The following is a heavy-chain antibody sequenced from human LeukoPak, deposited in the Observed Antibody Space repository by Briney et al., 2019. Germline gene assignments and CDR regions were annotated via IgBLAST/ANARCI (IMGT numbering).Heavy chain of an antibody. CDR3: ARGGGDSSGYADY. V-gene: IGHV4-31*03. D-gene: IGHD3-22*01. Sequence: SETLSLTCTVSGGSISSGGYYWSWIRQHPGKGLEWIGYIYYSGSTYYNPSLESRVTISVDTSKNQFSLKLSSVTAADTAVYYCARGGGDSSGYADYWGQGTLVTVSS. CDR2: IYYSGST. CDR1: GGSISSGGYY. J-gene: IGHJ4*02.